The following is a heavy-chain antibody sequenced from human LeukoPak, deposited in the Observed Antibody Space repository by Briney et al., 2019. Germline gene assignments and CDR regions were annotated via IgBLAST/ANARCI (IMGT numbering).Heavy chain of an antibody. CDR1: GYTFTSYA. V-gene: IGHV7-4-1*02. CDR2: INTNTGNP. Sequence: ASVKVSCKASGYTFTSYAMNWVRQAPGQGLEWMGWINTNTGNPTYAQGFTGRFVFSLDTSVSTAYLQISSLKAEDTAVYYCARNYGDYEPYYYYYYYMDVWGKGTTVTVSS. CDR3: ARNYGDYEPYYYYYYYMDV. D-gene: IGHD4-17*01. J-gene: IGHJ6*03.